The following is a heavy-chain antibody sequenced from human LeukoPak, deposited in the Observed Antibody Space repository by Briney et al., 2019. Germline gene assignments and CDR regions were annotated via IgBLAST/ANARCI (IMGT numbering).Heavy chain of an antibody. J-gene: IGHJ3*02. CDR1: EFTFSEYW. Sequence: PGGSLRLSCAASEFTFSEYWMSWVRQAPGKGLEWVANIKQDGSGKKYGDSVRGRFIISRDNAKNSLYLQMNSLRAEDTAIYFCARDPYSGSYGAFDTWGQGTMVTVSS. CDR2: IKQDGSGK. D-gene: IGHD1-26*01. CDR3: ARDPYSGSYGAFDT. V-gene: IGHV3-7*01.